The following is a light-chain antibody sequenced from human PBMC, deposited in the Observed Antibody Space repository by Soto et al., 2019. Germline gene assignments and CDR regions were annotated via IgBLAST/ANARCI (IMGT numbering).Light chain of an antibody. V-gene: IGKV3-11*01. J-gene: IGKJ4*01. Sequence: EIVMTQSPATLSLSPGERATLSCRASQSLSNNIYLAWYQQKPGQAPRLLIYDASNRATGIPARFSGSGSGTDFTLTISSLEPEDFAVYYCQHRSNWPLTFGGGTKVDIK. CDR1: QSLSNNIY. CDR3: QHRSNWPLT. CDR2: DAS.